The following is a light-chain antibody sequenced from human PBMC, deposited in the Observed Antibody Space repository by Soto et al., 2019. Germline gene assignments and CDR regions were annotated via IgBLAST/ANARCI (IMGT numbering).Light chain of an antibody. J-gene: IGLJ3*02. CDR1: SSNIGNNY. CDR3: GTWESSRNWV. Sequence: QSVLTQSPSVSAAPGQTVTISCSGTSSNIGNNYVSWYQLLPETAPKLLIYDNIKRPSGIPDRFSGSKSGTSATLVITGLQTGDEAAYYCGTWESSRNWVFGGGTKLTVL. V-gene: IGLV1-51*01. CDR2: DNI.